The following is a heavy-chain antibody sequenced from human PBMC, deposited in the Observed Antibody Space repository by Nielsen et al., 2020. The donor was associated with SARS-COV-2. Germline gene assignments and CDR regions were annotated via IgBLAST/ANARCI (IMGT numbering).Heavy chain of an antibody. J-gene: IGHJ4*02. V-gene: IGHV3-23*01. CDR3: ARDLPPDY. Sequence: WIRQPPGKGLEWVSAISGSGGSTYYADSVKGRFTISRDNSKNTLYLQMNSLRAEDTAVYYCARDLPPDYWGQGTLVTVSS. CDR2: ISGSGGST.